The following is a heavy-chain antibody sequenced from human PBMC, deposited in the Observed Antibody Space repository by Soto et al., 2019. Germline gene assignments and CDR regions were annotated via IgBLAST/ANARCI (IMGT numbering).Heavy chain of an antibody. CDR1: GGSISSSSYY. D-gene: IGHD1-26*01. J-gene: IGHJ6*02. Sequence: SETLSLTCTVSGGSISSSSYYWGWIRQPPGKGLEWIGSIYYSGSTYYNPSLKSRVTISVDTSKNQFSLKLSSVAAADTAVYYCARIRATYYYYYGMDVWGQGTTVTVSS. CDR2: IYYSGST. V-gene: IGHV4-39*07. CDR3: ARIRATYYYYYGMDV.